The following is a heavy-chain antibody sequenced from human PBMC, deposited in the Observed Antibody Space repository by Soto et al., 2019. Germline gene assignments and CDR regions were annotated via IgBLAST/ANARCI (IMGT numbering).Heavy chain of an antibody. CDR1: GFTFSNYA. D-gene: IGHD6-13*01. J-gene: IGHJ4*02. CDR2: IGATGGTT. Sequence: GGSLRLSCAASGFTFSNYAMSWVRQAPGKGLEWVSSIGATGGTTYYADSVKGRFTISRDNSKNTLYLQMNSLRAEDTAVYYCAKDISRSSSWYYWGQGTLVTVS. V-gene: IGHV3-23*01. CDR3: AKDISRSSSWYY.